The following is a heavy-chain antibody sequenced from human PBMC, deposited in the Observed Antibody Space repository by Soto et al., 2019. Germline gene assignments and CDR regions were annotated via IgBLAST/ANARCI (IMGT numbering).Heavy chain of an antibody. J-gene: IGHJ3*02. D-gene: IGHD3-9*01. Sequence: EVQLLESGGGLVQPGGSLRLSCAASGFTFSSYAMSWVRQAPGKGLEWVSAISGSGGSTYYADSVKGRFTIARHTSKNTLYLQMNSLRDEATAVYYCAKDSVRYYDIVTRRGDAFDIWGQGTMVTVSS. CDR1: GFTFSSYA. CDR3: AKDSVRYYDIVTRRGDAFDI. CDR2: ISGSGGST. V-gene: IGHV3-23*01.